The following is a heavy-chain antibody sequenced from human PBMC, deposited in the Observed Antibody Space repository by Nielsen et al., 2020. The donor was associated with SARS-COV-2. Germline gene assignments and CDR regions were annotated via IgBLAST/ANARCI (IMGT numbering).Heavy chain of an antibody. D-gene: IGHD3-3*01. J-gene: IGHJ3*02. CDR1: GGSIRSYY. Sequence: SETLSLTCTVSGGSIRSYYWSWIRQPPGKGLEWIGYIYYSGSTNYNPSLKSRVTISVDTSKNQFSLKLSSVTAADTAVYYCARGFGRIFGVVIISSAFDIWGQGTMVTVSS. CDR2: IYYSGST. CDR3: ARGFGRIFGVVIISSAFDI. V-gene: IGHV4-59*01.